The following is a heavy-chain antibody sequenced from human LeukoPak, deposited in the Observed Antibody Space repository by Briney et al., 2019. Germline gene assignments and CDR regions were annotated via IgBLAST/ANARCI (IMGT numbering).Heavy chain of an antibody. V-gene: IGHV1-18*01. Sequence: ASVKVSCKASGYTFTSYGISWVRRAPGQGLEWMGWISAYNGNTNYAQKLEGRVTMTTDTSTSTAYMELRSLRSDDTAVYYCARGIRRVQLWKRVPYYYMDVWGKGTTVTVSS. CDR2: ISAYNGNT. J-gene: IGHJ6*03. D-gene: IGHD5-18*01. CDR3: ARGIRRVQLWKRVPYYYMDV. CDR1: GYTFTSYG.